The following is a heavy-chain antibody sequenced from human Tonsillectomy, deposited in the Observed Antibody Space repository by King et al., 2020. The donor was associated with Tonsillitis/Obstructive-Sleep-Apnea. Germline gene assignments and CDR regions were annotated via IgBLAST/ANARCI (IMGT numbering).Heavy chain of an antibody. CDR1: GGSFRGYY. Sequence: VQLQQWGAGLLKPSETLSLNCVVYGGSFRGYYWSWIRQPPGKGLEWIVEINHSGSTDYNPSLKSRVTISVDTSKNQFSLKLSSVTAADTAVYYCARLDYGDPNWYFDLWGRGTLVTVSS. CDR2: INHSGST. V-gene: IGHV4-34*01. J-gene: IGHJ2*01. CDR3: ARLDYGDPNWYFDL. D-gene: IGHD4-17*01.